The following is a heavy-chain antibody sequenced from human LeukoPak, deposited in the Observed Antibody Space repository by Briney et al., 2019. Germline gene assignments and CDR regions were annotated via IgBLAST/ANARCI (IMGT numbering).Heavy chain of an antibody. Sequence: PSENLSLTCAVSGVSISDYYWSWIRQSPGKGLEWIGEVSPGGYTNYNPSLRSRAIIAEGTSESQLSLRLTSVTAADTAIYYCARIRCGLHQNKCYNHWAQGTLVTVSS. CDR1: GVSISDYY. D-gene: IGHD2-21*01. CDR2: VSPGGYT. J-gene: IGHJ5*02. V-gene: IGHV4-34*01. CDR3: ARIRCGLHQNKCYNH.